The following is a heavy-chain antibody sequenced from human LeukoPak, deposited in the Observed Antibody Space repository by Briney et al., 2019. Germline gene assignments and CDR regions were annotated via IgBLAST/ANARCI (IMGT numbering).Heavy chain of an antibody. V-gene: IGHV3-23*01. CDR2: ISGSGGST. J-gene: IGHJ4*02. CDR1: GFTFRNYA. D-gene: IGHD3-10*01. CDR3: AKSERIIRGDYFDY. Sequence: KAGGSLRLSCAASGFTFRNYAMNWVRQAPGKGLEWVSGISGSGGSTYFGDSVKGRFTISRDNSKNTLYLQMNSLRAEDTAAYYCAKSERIIRGDYFDYWGQGTLVTVSS.